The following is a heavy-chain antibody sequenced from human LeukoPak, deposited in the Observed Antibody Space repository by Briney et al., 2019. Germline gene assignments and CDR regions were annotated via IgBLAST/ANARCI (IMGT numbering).Heavy chain of an antibody. CDR3: AQLKNAFDI. V-gene: IGHV3-7*01. D-gene: IGHD2-2*01. J-gene: IGHJ3*02. CDR1: GFTLSSYW. Sequence: GGSLRLSCAASGFTLSSYWMSWDRQAPGKGLEWVANIKQDGSEKYYVDSVKGRFTSSRDNAKNSLYLQMNSLRAEDTAVYYCAQLKNAFDIWGQGTMVTVSS. CDR2: IKQDGSEK.